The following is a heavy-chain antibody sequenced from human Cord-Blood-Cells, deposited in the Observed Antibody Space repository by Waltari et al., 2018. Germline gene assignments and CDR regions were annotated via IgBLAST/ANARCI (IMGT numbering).Heavy chain of an antibody. CDR1: GVSFSGYY. J-gene: IGHJ3*02. Sequence: QVQLQQGGAGLLKPSETLSLPCAVYGVSFSGYYWSWTRQPPGKGLEWIGEINHSGSTNYNPSLKSRVTISVDTSKNQFSLKLSSVTAADTAVYYCASLWGGVGSDAFDIWGQGTMVTVSS. CDR2: INHSGST. CDR3: ASLWGGVGSDAFDI. D-gene: IGHD2-15*01. V-gene: IGHV4-34*01.